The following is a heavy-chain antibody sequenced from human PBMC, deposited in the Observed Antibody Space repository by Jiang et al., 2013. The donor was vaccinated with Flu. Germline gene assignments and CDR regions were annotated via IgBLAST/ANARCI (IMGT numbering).Heavy chain of an antibody. Sequence: PGLVKPSETLSLTCTVSGASMNSYYWSWIRQRPGEGPEWIGYIYYSGSTRYNPSLKSRVTILIDTSKKQFSLKLSSVTAADTAVYYCARLSYYDSTGNFGFWGQGTLVTVSS. CDR3: ARLSYYDSTGNFGF. J-gene: IGHJ4*02. CDR1: GASMNSYY. D-gene: IGHD3-22*01. CDR2: IYYSGST. V-gene: IGHV4-59*12.